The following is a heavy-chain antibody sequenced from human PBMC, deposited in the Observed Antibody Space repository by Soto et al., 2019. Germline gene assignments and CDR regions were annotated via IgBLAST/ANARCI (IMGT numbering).Heavy chain of an antibody. V-gene: IGHV4-61*01. CDR3: AKSITMVRGVIVYYYYGMDV. D-gene: IGHD3-10*01. CDR2: IYYSGGT. J-gene: IGHJ6*02. CDR1: GGSISSTSYY. Sequence: SETLSLTCTVSGGSISSTSYYWNWIRQPPGKGLEWIGFIYYSGGTNYNPSLKSRVTISVDTSKNQFSLKLSSVTAADTAVYYCAKSITMVRGVIVYYYYGMDVWGQGTTVTVSS.